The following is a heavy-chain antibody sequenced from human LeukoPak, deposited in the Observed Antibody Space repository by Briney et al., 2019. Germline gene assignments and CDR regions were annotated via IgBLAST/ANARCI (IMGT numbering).Heavy chain of an antibody. CDR3: ARDSSSGWDGPFDY. CDR2: IWYDGSNK. V-gene: IGHV3-33*01. D-gene: IGHD6-19*01. Sequence: GRSLRLSCAASGFTFSSYGMHWVRQAPGKGLEWVAVIWYDGSNKYCADSVKGRFTISRDNSKNTLYLQMNSLRAEDTAVYYCARDSSSGWDGPFDYWGQGTLVTVSS. CDR1: GFTFSSYG. J-gene: IGHJ4*02.